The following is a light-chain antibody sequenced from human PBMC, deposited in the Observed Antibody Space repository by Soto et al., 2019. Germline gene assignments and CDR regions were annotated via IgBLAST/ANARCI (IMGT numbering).Light chain of an antibody. CDR1: PRDIGGYNF. J-gene: IGLJ1*01. Sequence: QSVLTQPASVSGSPGQSITISCTGTPRDIGGYNFVSWYQQYPGKAPRLIIFEVSSRPSGVSNRFSGSKSGNTASLTISEPQPEDEADYHCSSYTISNTLPFVFGTGTKVTVL. CDR3: SSYTISNTLPFV. V-gene: IGLV2-14*01. CDR2: EVS.